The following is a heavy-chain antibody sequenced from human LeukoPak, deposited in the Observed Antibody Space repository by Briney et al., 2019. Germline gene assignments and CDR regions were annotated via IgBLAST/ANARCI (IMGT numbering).Heavy chain of an antibody. Sequence: PGGSLRLSCAASGFTFSSYSMNWVRQAPGKGLEWVSSISSSSSYIYYADSVEGRFTISRDNAKNSLYLQMNSLRAEDTAVYYCAREIVGVAESGAFDIWGQGTMVTVSS. J-gene: IGHJ3*02. CDR3: AREIVGVAESGAFDI. CDR2: ISSSSSYI. CDR1: GFTFSSYS. V-gene: IGHV3-21*01. D-gene: IGHD2-15*01.